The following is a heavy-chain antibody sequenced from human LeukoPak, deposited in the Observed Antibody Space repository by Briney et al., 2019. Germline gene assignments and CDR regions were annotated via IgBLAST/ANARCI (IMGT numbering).Heavy chain of an antibody. D-gene: IGHD2-8*01. CDR2: INAGNGNT. Sequence: ASVKVSCKASGYTFTSYAMHWVRQAPGQRLEWMGWINAGNGNTKYSQEFQGRVTITRDTSASTAYMELSRLRSDDTAVYYCARDHKRMVYAMPPDYWGRGTLVTVSS. J-gene: IGHJ4*02. V-gene: IGHV1-3*01. CDR3: ARDHKRMVYAMPPDY. CDR1: GYTFTSYA.